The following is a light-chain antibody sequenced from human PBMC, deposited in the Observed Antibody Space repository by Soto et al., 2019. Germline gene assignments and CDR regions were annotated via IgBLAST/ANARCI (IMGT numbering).Light chain of an antibody. CDR3: QQRSNWPLT. Sequence: EFVLTQSPATLSLSPWERATLSCRASEYITIYLAWYQQKPGQAPRLLIYDASNRATGIPARFSGSGSGTDFTLTISSLEPEDFAVYYCQQRSNWPLTFGGGTKVDIK. J-gene: IGKJ4*01. V-gene: IGKV3-11*01. CDR1: EYITIY. CDR2: DAS.